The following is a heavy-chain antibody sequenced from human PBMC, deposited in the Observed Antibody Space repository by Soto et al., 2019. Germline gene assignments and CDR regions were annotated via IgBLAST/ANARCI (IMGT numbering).Heavy chain of an antibody. D-gene: IGHD5-18*01. J-gene: IGHJ4*02. CDR3: ARVGYSYGYLPLLDY. CDR2: IYYSGST. Sequence: SETLSLTCTVSGGSISSGGYYWSWIRQHPGKGLEWIGYIYYSGSTYYNPSLKSRVTISVDTSKNQFSLKLSSVTAADTAVYYCARVGYSYGYLPLLDYWGQGTLVTVSS. CDR1: GGSISSGGYY. V-gene: IGHV4-31*03.